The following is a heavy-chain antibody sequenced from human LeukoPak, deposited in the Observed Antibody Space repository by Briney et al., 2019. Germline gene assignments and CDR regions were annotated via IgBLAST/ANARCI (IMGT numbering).Heavy chain of an antibody. Sequence: PGGSLRLSCAASGFTFSSYNMNWVRQAPGKGLEWVANIKEDGSAKYYVDSMKGRFTISRDNAKNSLYLQINSLRAEDTAVYYCARDSPGYGGYSYWGQGTLVTVSS. CDR1: GFTFSSYN. J-gene: IGHJ4*02. V-gene: IGHV3-7*04. CDR2: IKEDGSAK. D-gene: IGHD5-12*01. CDR3: ARDSPGYGGYSY.